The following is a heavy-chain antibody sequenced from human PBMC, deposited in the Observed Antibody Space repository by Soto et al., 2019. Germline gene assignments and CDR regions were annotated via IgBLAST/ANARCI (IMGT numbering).Heavy chain of an antibody. CDR3: ARDLHYYDSSGYPTLDY. Sequence: GGSLRLSCAASGFTFSSYSRHWVRQAPGKGLEWVAVISYDGSNKYYADSVKGRFTISRDNSKNTLYLQMNSLRAEDTAVYYCARDLHYYDSSGYPTLDYWGQGTLVTVSS. J-gene: IGHJ4*02. V-gene: IGHV3-30-3*01. CDR1: GFTFSSYS. CDR2: ISYDGSNK. D-gene: IGHD3-22*01.